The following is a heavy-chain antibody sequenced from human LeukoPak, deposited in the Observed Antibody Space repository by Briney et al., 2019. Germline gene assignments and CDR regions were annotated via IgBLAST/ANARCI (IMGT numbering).Heavy chain of an antibody. CDR1: GGSISGGGYY. J-gene: IGHJ4*02. Sequence: ASETLSLTCTVSGGSISGGGYYWSWIRQHPGKGLEWIGYIYYSGSTYYNPSLKSRVTISVDTSKNQFSLKLSSVTAADTAVYYCAAHDYGDYTEDYWGQGTLVTVSS. CDR3: AAHDYGDYTEDY. CDR2: IYYSGST. D-gene: IGHD4-17*01. V-gene: IGHV4-31*03.